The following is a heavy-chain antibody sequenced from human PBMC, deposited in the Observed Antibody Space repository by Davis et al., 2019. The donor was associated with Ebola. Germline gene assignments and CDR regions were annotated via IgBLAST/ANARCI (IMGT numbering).Heavy chain of an antibody. D-gene: IGHD3-10*01. Sequence: SGSLTLSCTVSGGSISSYYWSWIRQPPGKGLEWIGYIYYSGHTNYNPSLKSRVTMSVDTSNNQFSLKLSSLTTADTAVYYCARVWNDDGSGSYYDYWGQGILVTVSS. CDR1: GGSISSYY. J-gene: IGHJ4*02. V-gene: IGHV4-59*01. CDR2: IYYSGHT. CDR3: ARVWNDDGSGSYYDY.